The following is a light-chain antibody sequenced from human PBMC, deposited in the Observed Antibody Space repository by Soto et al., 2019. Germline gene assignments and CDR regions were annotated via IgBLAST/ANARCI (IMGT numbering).Light chain of an antibody. CDR2: RNY. J-gene: IGLJ7*01. V-gene: IGLV1-47*01. CDR3: AVWDDSLSAWV. Sequence: QSVLTQPPSASGTPGQRVPISCSGSSSNIGSNYVYWYQQLPGTAPKLLIYRNYQRPSGVPDRFSGSKSGTSASLAISGLRSEDEADYYCAVWDDSLSAWVFGGGTQLTVL. CDR1: SSNIGSNY.